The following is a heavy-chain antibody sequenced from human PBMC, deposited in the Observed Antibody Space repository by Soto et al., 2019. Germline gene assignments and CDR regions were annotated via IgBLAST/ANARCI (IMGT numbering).Heavy chain of an antibody. V-gene: IGHV4-61*01. CDR1: GGSVSSGSYY. J-gene: IGHJ6*02. CDR2: IYYSGST. D-gene: IGHD6-13*01. CDR3: ARRQRSAMGFTGTLDQYYYYRMDV. Sequence: SETLSLTCTVSGGSVSSGSYYWSWIRQPPGKGLEWIGYIYYSGSTNYNPSLKSRVTMSVDTSKNQFSLNLNSMTATDTAVYYCARRQRSAMGFTGTLDQYYYYRMDVWGQGTTVTVSS.